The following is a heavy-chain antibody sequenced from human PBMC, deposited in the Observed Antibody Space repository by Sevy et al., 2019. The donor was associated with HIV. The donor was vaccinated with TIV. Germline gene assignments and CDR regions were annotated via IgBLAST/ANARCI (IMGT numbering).Heavy chain of an antibody. CDR1: GFTFTNYA. J-gene: IGHJ3*02. V-gene: IGHV3-23*01. D-gene: IGHD3-22*01. Sequence: GGSLRLSCAASGFTFTNYAMNWVRQAPGKGLEWVSTIFGARGVIYDADSLKGRFTISGDNPKNTLYLQMDSRRAEDTAVYYCAGGRYDSSGSFDAFDIWGQGTMVTVSS. CDR2: IFGARGVI. CDR3: AGGRYDSSGSFDAFDI.